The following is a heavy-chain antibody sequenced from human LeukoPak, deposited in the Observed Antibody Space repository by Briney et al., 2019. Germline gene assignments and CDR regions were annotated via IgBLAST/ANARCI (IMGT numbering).Heavy chain of an antibody. V-gene: IGHV1-18*01. CDR1: GYTFTTYG. J-gene: IGHJ1*01. Sequence: ASVKVSCKASGYTFTTYGISWLRQAPGQGPEWMGWISPYNGNTNFAPKFQDRLTLTTDTSTSTAYMEVKSLRSDDTAVYYCARDREGMATSDSWGQGTLVTVSS. CDR2: ISPYNGNT. D-gene: IGHD5-24*01. CDR3: ARDREGMATSDS.